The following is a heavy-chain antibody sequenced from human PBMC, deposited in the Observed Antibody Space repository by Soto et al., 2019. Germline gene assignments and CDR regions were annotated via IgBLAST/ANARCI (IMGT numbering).Heavy chain of an antibody. V-gene: IGHV4-59*08. CDR3: ARHSNRNYGLYFFDY. CDR2: IYYSGST. Sequence: SGTLSITCTVSRGCVCIYDWSWTLQSPGKGLEWIGYIYYSGSTKYKPSLKSRVTISLDTSKNQFSLKVSSAAAADTAVYYCARHSNRNYGLYFFDYWGLGALVTVSS. J-gene: IGHJ4*02. CDR1: RGCVCIYD. D-gene: IGHD4-4*01.